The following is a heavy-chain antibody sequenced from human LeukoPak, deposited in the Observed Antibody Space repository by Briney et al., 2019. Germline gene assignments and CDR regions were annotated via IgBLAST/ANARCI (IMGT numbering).Heavy chain of an antibody. CDR3: ARDGLPPGTHSAYYHMDV. CDR2: ITPMFGTT. V-gene: IGHV1-69*06. J-gene: IGHJ6*03. CDR1: GGTFGSYS. D-gene: IGHD4-11*01. Sequence: GASVKVSCKASGGTFGSYSVTWVRQAPGQGLEWMGGITPMFGTTDSAKQFRGRVTISADTSTNTAFLDLASLRSDDTAVYFCARDGLPPGTHSAYYHMDVWGKGTTVIVSS.